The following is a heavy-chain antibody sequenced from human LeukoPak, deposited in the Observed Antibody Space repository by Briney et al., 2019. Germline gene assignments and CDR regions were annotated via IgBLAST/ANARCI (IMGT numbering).Heavy chain of an antibody. J-gene: IGHJ4*02. Sequence: GGSLRLSCAASGFTFSNYAMTWVRQAPGKGLEWVSVIGGSGVNAYYADSVKGRFTISRDNSKNTVYLQMNSLRADDTALYYCAKDSTWIQLWFDYWGQGTLVTVPS. CDR2: IGGSGVNA. V-gene: IGHV3-23*01. D-gene: IGHD5-18*01. CDR3: AKDSTWIQLWFDY. CDR1: GFTFSNYA.